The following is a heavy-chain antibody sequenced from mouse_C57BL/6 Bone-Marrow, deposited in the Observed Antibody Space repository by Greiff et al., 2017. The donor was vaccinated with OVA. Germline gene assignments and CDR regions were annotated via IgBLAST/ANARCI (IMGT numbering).Heavy chain of an antibody. V-gene: IGHV1-80*01. J-gene: IGHJ3*01. CDR1: GYAFSSYW. D-gene: IGHD2-2*01. CDR2: IYPGDGDT. CDR3: ARYYYGYRGFAY. Sequence: LVESGAELVKPGASVKISCKASGYAFSSYWMNWVKQRPGKGLEWIGQIYPGDGDTNYNGKFKGKATLTADKSSSTAYMQLSSLTSEDAAVYCCARYYYGYRGFAYWGQGTLVTVSA.